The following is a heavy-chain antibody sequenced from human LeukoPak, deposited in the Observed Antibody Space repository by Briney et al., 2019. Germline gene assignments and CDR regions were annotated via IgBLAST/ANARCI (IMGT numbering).Heavy chain of an antibody. CDR1: GGSFSSYY. Sequence: PSETLSLTCAAYGGSFSSYYWSWIRQPPGKGLEWIGEINHSGSTNYNPSLKSRVTISVDTSKNQFSLKLSSVTAADTAVYYCARGSPVDPIDYWGQGTLVTVSS. V-gene: IGHV4-34*01. J-gene: IGHJ4*02. D-gene: IGHD4-23*01. CDR3: ARGSPVDPIDY. CDR2: INHSGST.